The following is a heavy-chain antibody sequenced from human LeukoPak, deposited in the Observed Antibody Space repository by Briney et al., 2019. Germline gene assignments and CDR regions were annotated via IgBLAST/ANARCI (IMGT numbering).Heavy chain of an antibody. CDR2: IYHSGST. CDR1: GGSISSGGYS. V-gene: IGHV4-30-2*01. Sequence: PLQTPCLTCAVSGGSISSGGYSWSWIRQPPGKGLEWIGYIYHSGSTYYNPSHKSRVTISVDRSKNQFSLKLSSVTAADTAVYYCASSPPGLNSMCWFDPWGQGTLVTVTS. CDR3: ASSPPGLNSMCWFDP. D-gene: IGHD2/OR15-2a*01. J-gene: IGHJ5*02.